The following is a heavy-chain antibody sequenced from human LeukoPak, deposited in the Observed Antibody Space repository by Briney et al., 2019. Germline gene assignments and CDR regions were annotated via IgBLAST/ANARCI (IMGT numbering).Heavy chain of an antibody. D-gene: IGHD5-18*01. CDR1: GFTFSSYW. Sequence: GGSLRLSCAASGFTFSSYWMSWVRQAPGKGLEWVSAITASGGNTYYADSVKGRFTISRDNSKNTLYLQVNSLRAEDTAVYYCAKGNGYSYGRYYFDYWGQGTLVTVSS. CDR3: AKGNGYSYGRYYFDY. V-gene: IGHV3-23*01. CDR2: ITASGGNT. J-gene: IGHJ4*02.